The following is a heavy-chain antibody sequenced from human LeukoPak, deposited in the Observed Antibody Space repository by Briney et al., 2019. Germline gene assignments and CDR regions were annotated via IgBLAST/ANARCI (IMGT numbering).Heavy chain of an antibody. J-gene: IGHJ4*02. V-gene: IGHV4-31*03. Sequence: SETLSLTCNVSGASMRSETHYWSWLRQHPGKGPEWIAYIYYTAGAYYNPSLESRVSIPLDASENQFSLKLSSVTAADTAVYYCARGRRELKYAPDYWGQGTLVTVSS. CDR1: GASMRSETHY. CDR3: ARGRRELKYAPDY. D-gene: IGHD2-2*01. CDR2: IYYTAGA.